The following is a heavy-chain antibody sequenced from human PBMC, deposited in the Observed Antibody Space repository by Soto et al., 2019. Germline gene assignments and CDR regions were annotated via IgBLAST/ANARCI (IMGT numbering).Heavy chain of an antibody. D-gene: IGHD2-8*01. CDR3: AKSSFVLMVYAHSDY. J-gene: IGHJ4*02. CDR2: ISGSGGST. CDR1: GFTFSSYA. Sequence: PGGSLRLSCAASGFTFSSYAMSWVRQAPGKGLEWVSAISGSGGSTYYADSVKGRFTISRDNSKNTLYPQMNSLRAEDTAVYYCAKSSFVLMVYAHSDYWAREPWSPSPQ. V-gene: IGHV3-23*01.